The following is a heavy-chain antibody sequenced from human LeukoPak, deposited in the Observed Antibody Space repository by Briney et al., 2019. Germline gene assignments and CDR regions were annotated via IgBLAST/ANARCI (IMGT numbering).Heavy chain of an antibody. V-gene: IGHV3-21*01. CDR3: ARVWGSGSYSEGDAFDI. Sequence: PGGSLRLSCAASGFTFSSYSMNCVRQAPGKGLEWVSSISSSSSYIYYADPVKGRFTISRDNAKNSLYLQMNSLRAEDTAVYYCARVWGSGSYSEGDAFDIWGQGTMVTVSS. J-gene: IGHJ3*02. CDR1: GFTFSSYS. CDR2: ISSSSSYI. D-gene: IGHD3-10*01.